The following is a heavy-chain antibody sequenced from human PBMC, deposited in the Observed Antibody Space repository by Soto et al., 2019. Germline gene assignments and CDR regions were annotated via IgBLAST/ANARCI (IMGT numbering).Heavy chain of an antibody. CDR1: GFTFSSCT. D-gene: IGHD2-15*01. Sequence: EVHLVESGGGLVKPGGSLRLSCAVSGFTFSSCTMNWVRQAPGKGLEWVSSISPSSGHIYYADSVKGRFTISGDNAKNSLFLQMNSLRGEDTAVYYCSGCSGGACHKNYGMDVGGQGTTVTVSS. J-gene: IGHJ6*02. CDR3: SGCSGGACHKNYGMDV. CDR2: ISPSSGHI. V-gene: IGHV3-21*06.